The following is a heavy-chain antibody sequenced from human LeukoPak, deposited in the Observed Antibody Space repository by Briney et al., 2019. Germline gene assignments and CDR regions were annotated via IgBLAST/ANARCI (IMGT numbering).Heavy chain of an antibody. D-gene: IGHD3-16*01. CDR1: GYTFTSYD. J-gene: IGHJ6*03. V-gene: IGHV1-8*03. Sequence: GASVKVSCKASGYTFTSYDINWVRQATGQGLEWMGWMNPNSGNTGYAQKFQGRVTITRNTSISTAYMELSSLRSEDTAVYYCARMDVLRPYYYYMDVWGKGTTVTVSS. CDR2: MNPNSGNT. CDR3: ARMDVLRPYYYYMDV.